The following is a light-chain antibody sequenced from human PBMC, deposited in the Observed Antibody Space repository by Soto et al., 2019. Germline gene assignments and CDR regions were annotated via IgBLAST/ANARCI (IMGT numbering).Light chain of an antibody. Sequence: QSARTQPASVSGSPGQPITISCSGTSSDVGRYNYVSWYQQHPGTAPKLMIYEVSNRPSGVSNRFSGSKSGDTASLTISGLQAEDEADYYCSSYTSTFTYVFGAGTKVTVL. CDR1: SSDVGRYNY. CDR3: SSYTSTFTYV. V-gene: IGLV2-14*01. CDR2: EVS. J-gene: IGLJ1*01.